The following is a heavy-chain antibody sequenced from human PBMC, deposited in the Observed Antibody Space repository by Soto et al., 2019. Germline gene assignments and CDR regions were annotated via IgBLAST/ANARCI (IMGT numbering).Heavy chain of an antibody. V-gene: IGHV1-69*17. CDR3: ARESLGAKGADH. CDR2: IIPIIGLT. D-gene: IGHD3-16*01. J-gene: IGHJ4*02. CDR1: GDTFNSYV. Sequence: QVQLVQSGAEVKRPGSSVKVSCESSGDTFNSYVISWVRQAPGQGLEWMGGIIPIIGLTHYAQKFQGRVTISALSSTGTAYMEFTNLGFEDTALYYCARESLGAKGADHWGQGTLVTVSS.